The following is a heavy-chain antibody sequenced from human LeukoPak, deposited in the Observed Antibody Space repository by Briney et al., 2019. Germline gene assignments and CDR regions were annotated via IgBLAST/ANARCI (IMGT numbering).Heavy chain of an antibody. Sequence: GGSLRLSCAASGFTFSSSWMTWVRQAPGKGLEWVAHIKEDGTEEYYVDSVKGRFTISRDNAKNSLYLQMNSLRAEDTAVYYCARSGTTMTGDGLDIWGQGTMVTVSS. D-gene: IGHD4-17*01. CDR2: IKEDGTEE. J-gene: IGHJ3*02. CDR1: GFTFSSSW. CDR3: ARSGTTMTGDGLDI. V-gene: IGHV3-7*05.